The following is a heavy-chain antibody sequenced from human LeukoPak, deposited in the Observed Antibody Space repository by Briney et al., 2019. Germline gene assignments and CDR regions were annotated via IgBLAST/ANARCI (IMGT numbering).Heavy chain of an antibody. Sequence: SETLSLTCTVSGGSLSGYYWSWIRQPAGKGREWIGRIYTSGSTNYNPSLKSRVTMSVDTSKNQFSLKLSSVTAADTAMYYCARSGSSWYWDGEDYWGQGTLVTVSS. D-gene: IGHD6-13*01. CDR3: ARSGSSWYWDGEDY. V-gene: IGHV4-4*07. CDR1: GGSLSGYY. CDR2: IYTSGST. J-gene: IGHJ4*02.